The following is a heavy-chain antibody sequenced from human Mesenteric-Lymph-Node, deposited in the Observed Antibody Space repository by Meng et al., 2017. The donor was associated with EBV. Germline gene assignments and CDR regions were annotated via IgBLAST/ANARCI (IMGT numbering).Heavy chain of an antibody. CDR3: ARTPGPVAVPFDY. CDR2: IYYSGST. Sequence: QLARLWSGPGLVNASEPPPRPCTVAGGSISSSSYYWGWIRQPPGKGLEWIGSIYYSGSTYYNPSLKSRVTISVDTSKNQFSLKLSSVTAADTAVYYCARTPGPVAVPFDYWGQGTLVTVSS. V-gene: IGHV4-39*01. CDR1: GGSISSSSYY. D-gene: IGHD6-19*01. J-gene: IGHJ4*02.